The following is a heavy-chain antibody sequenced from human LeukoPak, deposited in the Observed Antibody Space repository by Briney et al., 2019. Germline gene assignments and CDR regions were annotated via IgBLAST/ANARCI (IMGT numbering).Heavy chain of an antibody. D-gene: IGHD5-24*01. CDR3: RYRKGRWVPLDF. Sequence: PGGSLRLSCAASGFTFSSYWMSWVRQAPGKGLEWVANIKQDGSEKYYVDSVKGRFTISRDNAKNSLYLQMNSLRAEDTAYCAKRYRKGRWVPLDFWGQGTLVTVSS. V-gene: IGHV3-7*03. CDR2: IKQDGSEK. CDR1: GFTFSSYW. J-gene: IGHJ4*03.